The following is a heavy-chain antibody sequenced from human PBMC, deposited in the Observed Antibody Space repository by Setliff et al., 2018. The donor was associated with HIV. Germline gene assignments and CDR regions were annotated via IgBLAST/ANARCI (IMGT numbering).Heavy chain of an antibody. Sequence: SETLSLTCTVSGGSIVSSSYYWGWIRQPPGKGLEWIGTMYYRGTTYNNPSLKSRVTFSADTSKNQFSLELSSVTAADTAVYYCARSMGAFDYWGPGALVTAPQ. CDR1: GGSIVSSSYY. CDR3: ARSMGAFDY. CDR2: MYYRGTT. J-gene: IGHJ4*02. V-gene: IGHV4-39*07. D-gene: IGHD1-26*01.